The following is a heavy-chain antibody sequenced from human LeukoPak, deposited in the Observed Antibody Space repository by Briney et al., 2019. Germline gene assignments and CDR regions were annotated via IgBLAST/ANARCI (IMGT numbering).Heavy chain of an antibody. Sequence: PGGSLRLSCAASRLTFSNYAISWVRQAPGKGLEWVSSISSSAVSSYYADSVKGRCTISRDNSKNTLYLQMNSLRAEDTAAYHCAKRTVTFDFWGQGTLVTVSS. J-gene: IGHJ4*02. V-gene: IGHV3-23*01. CDR3: AKRTVTFDF. CDR1: RLTFSNYA. D-gene: IGHD4-17*01. CDR2: ISSSAVSS.